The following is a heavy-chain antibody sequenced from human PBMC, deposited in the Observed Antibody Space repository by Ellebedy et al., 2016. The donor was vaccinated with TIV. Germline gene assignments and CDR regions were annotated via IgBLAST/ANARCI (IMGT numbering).Heavy chain of an antibody. CDR2: MSGNGGST. CDR1: RFTFSNYA. CDR3: AKEDGFGSGAYGLDV. D-gene: IGHD3-10*01. J-gene: IGHJ6*02. Sequence: PGGSLRLSCAASRFTFSNYAMNWVRRAPGKGLEWISSMSGNGGSTYYAGSVKGRFTISRDNSKNTLFLQMNSLRVEDSAVYYCAKEDGFGSGAYGLDVWGQGATVSVSS. V-gene: IGHV3-23*01.